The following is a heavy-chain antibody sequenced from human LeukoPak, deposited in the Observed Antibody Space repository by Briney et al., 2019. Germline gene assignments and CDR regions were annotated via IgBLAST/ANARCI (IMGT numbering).Heavy chain of an antibody. D-gene: IGHD2-21*02. CDR1: GFNFANHA. J-gene: IGHJ4*02. CDR3: VREDTPATANY. Sequence: GGSLRLSCAASGFNFANHAMSWVRQTPGQGLEWVSAISGGGDITYYADSVTGRFTISRDNSKDTLFLQMHSLRPGDTAVYYCVREDTPATANYWGQGTLVTISS. CDR2: ISGGGDIT. V-gene: IGHV3-23*01.